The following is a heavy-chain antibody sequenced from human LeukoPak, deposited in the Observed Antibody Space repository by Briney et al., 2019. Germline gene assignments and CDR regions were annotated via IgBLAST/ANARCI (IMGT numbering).Heavy chain of an antibody. D-gene: IGHD2-8*01. CDR1: GFTFSSYW. CDR3: ARDNGLAYYYFDY. Sequence: GGSLRLSCAASGFTFSSYWMSWVRQAPGKGLEWVANIKQDGSEKYYVDSVKGRFTISRDNAKNSLYLQMNSLRAEDTALYYCARDNGLAYYYFDYWGQGTLVTVSS. J-gene: IGHJ4*02. V-gene: IGHV3-7*03. CDR2: IKQDGSEK.